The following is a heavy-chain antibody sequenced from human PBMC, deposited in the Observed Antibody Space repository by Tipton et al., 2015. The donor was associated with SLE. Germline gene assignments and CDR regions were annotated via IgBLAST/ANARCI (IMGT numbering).Heavy chain of an antibody. CDR2: INHSGST. Sequence: GLVKPSQTLSLTCAVYGGSFSGYSWSWIRQPPGKGLEWIGEINHSGSTNSNPSLKSRVTISVDTSKNQFSLKLSSVTAADTAIYYCASNSGTYYYYYYMDVWGKGTTVTVSS. CDR3: ASNSGTYYYYYYMDV. J-gene: IGHJ6*03. V-gene: IGHV4-34*01. CDR1: GGSFSGYS. D-gene: IGHD1-26*01.